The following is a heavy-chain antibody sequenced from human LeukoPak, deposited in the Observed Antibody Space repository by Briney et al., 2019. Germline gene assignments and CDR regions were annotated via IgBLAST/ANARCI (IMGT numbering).Heavy chain of an antibody. CDR1: GDSVRSSSYL. V-gene: IGHV4-39*07. D-gene: IGHD5-12*01. J-gene: IGHJ4*02. Sequence: SETLSLTCTVSGDSVRSSSYLWAWIRQPPGKGLEWIANIYYSGSTYYNPSLKSRVTITLDTSKNQFSLNLTSVTAADTALYYCARGRGYDPVVFYFDYWGQGNLVTVSS. CDR2: IYYSGST. CDR3: ARGRGYDPVVFYFDY.